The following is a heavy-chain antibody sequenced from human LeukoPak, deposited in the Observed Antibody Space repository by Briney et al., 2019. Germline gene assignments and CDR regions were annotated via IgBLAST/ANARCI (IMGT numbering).Heavy chain of an antibody. CDR2: INHSGST. CDR3: ARGYSSSWVLDY. V-gene: IGHV4-34*01. Sequence: SETLSLTCAVYGVSFSGYYWSWLRQPPGKGLEWIGEINHSGSTNYNPSLKSRVTISVDTSKNQFSLKLSSVTAADTAVYYCARGYSSSWVLDYWGQGTLVTVSS. J-gene: IGHJ4*02. D-gene: IGHD6-13*01. CDR1: GVSFSGYY.